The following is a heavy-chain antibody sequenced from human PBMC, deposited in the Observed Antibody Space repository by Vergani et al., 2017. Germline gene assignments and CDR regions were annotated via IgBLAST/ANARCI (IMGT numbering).Heavy chain of an antibody. CDR2: IIPIFGTA. J-gene: IGHJ4*02. CDR1: GGTFSSYA. D-gene: IGHD3-22*01. Sequence: QVQLVQSGAEVKKPGSSVKVSCKASGGTFSSYAISWVRQAPGQGLEWMGGIIPIFGTANYAQKFQGSVTITADESTSTAYMELSSLRSEDTAVYYCARGPYYYDSSGYYLELDYWGQGTLVTVSS. CDR3: ARGPYYYDSSGYYLELDY. V-gene: IGHV1-69*01.